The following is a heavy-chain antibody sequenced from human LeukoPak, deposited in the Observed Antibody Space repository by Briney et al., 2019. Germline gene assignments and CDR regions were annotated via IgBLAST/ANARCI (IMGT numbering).Heavy chain of an antibody. CDR2: IRYDGSNK. V-gene: IGHV3-30*02. CDR3: AKAWGEY. D-gene: IGHD3-10*01. J-gene: IGHJ4*02. CDR1: GFTFSSYG. Sequence: GGSLRLSCAASGFTFSSYGMHWVRQAPGKGLEWVAFIRYDGSNKYYADSVKGRFTISRDNAKNSLYLQMNSLRADDTAVYYCAKAWGEYWGQGTLVTVSS.